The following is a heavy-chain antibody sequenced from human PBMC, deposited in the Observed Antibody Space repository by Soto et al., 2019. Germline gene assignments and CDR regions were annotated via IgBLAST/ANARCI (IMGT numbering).Heavy chain of an antibody. D-gene: IGHD6-19*01. CDR3: ARESKRRSGWSTKIDY. V-gene: IGHV3-30-3*01. CDR2: ISYDGSNK. Sequence: QVQLVESGGGVVQPGRSLRLSCAASGFTFSSYAMHWVRQAPGKGLEWVAVISYDGSNKYYEDSVKGRFTISRDNSKNTLYLQMNSLRAEDTAVYYCARESKRRSGWSTKIDYWGQGTLVTVSS. J-gene: IGHJ4*02. CDR1: GFTFSSYA.